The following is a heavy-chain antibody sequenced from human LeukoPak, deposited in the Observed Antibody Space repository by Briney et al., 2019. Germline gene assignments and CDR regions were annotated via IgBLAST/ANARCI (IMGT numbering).Heavy chain of an antibody. Sequence: ASVKVSCKASGYTFTSYYMHWVRQAPGQGLEWMGIINPSGGSTSYAQKFQGRVTMTRDTSTSTVYTELSSLRSEDTAVYYCARDGAVVVPAANGHFDYWGQGTLVTVSS. CDR2: INPSGGST. D-gene: IGHD2-2*01. V-gene: IGHV1-46*01. CDR3: ARDGAVVVPAANGHFDY. J-gene: IGHJ4*02. CDR1: GYTFTSYY.